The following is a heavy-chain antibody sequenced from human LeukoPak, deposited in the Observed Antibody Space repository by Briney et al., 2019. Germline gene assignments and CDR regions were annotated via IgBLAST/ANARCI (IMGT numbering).Heavy chain of an antibody. J-gene: IGHJ6*02. CDR3: ARGCSSTCCWLRMDV. Sequence: SETLSLTCTVSGGSITNYYWSWIRQPAGKGLEWIGRIYTSGSTNYNPSLKGRVTMSVDTSKNQFSLKLSSLTAADTAVYYCARGCSSTCCWLRMDVWGQGTTVTVSS. CDR2: IYTSGST. D-gene: IGHD2-2*01. V-gene: IGHV4-4*07. CDR1: GGSITNYY.